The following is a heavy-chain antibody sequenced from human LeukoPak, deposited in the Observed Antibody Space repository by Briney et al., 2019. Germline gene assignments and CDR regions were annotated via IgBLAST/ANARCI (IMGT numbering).Heavy chain of an antibody. V-gene: IGHV4-30-4*01. Sequence: SETLSLTCTVSGGSISSGDYYWSWIRQPPGKGLPGIGYIYYSGSTYYNPSLKSRVTISVDTSKNQFSLKLSSVTAADTAVYYCARDITMVRGVYYYYGMDVWGQGTTVTVSS. CDR1: GGSISSGDYY. D-gene: IGHD3-10*01. CDR3: ARDITMVRGVYYYYGMDV. CDR2: IYYSGST. J-gene: IGHJ6*02.